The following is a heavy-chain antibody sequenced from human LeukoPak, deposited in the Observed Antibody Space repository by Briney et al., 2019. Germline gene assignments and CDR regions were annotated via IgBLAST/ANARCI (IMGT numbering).Heavy chain of an antibody. J-gene: IGHJ6*03. V-gene: IGHV3-30*02. CDR2: TRYDGTNK. D-gene: IGHD4-17*01. CDR3: AKDRDYGDYPSAYYYYMDV. Sequence: PGGSLRLSCAASGFTFSTYGIHWVRQAPGKGLEWVAFTRYDGTNKWYADSVKGRFTISRDNSKNTLYLQMNCLRVEDTAVYHCAKDRDYGDYPSAYYYYMDVWGNGTTVTVSS. CDR1: GFTFSTYG.